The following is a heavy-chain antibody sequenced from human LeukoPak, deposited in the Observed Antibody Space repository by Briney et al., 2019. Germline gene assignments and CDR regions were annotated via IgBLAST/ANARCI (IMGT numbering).Heavy chain of an antibody. CDR3: ASSNYSSSSS. Sequence: GGSLRLSCAASGFTFTNFWMIWIRQAPGKGLQWVANINEDGSVKYYVGSVEGRFTISRDNPKNSVYLHMNSFRGEDTGVYYCASSNYSSSSSWGQGTLVTVSS. CDR1: GFTFTNFW. D-gene: IGHD4-11*01. CDR2: INEDGSVK. J-gene: IGHJ5*02. V-gene: IGHV3-7*01.